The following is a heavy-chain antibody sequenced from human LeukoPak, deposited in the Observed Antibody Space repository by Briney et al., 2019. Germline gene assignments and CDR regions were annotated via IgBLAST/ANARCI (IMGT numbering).Heavy chain of an antibody. D-gene: IGHD3-22*01. CDR2: ISSGSSTI. CDR3: AHGADYLDSSGYIGYYFDY. Sequence: GGSLRPSCAASGFTFSNYWMLWVRQAPGKGLVWVSYISSGSSTIYYADSVKGRFTISRDNAKNSLYLQMNSLRAEDTALYYCAHGADYLDSSGYIGYYFDYWGQGTLVTVS. V-gene: IGHV3-48*04. CDR1: GFTFSNYW. J-gene: IGHJ4*02.